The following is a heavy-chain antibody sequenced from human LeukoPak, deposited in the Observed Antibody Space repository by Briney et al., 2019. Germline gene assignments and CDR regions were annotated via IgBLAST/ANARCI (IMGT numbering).Heavy chain of an antibody. D-gene: IGHD3-10*01. V-gene: IGHV4-34*01. CDR3: ARVIGAPADY. CDR1: GGSFSGYY. Sequence: SETLSPTCDIYGGSFSGYYWSWIRQPPGKGLEWIGEINHSGSTNYNPSLKSRVTISVDTSKNQFSLKLSSVTAADTAVYYCARVIGAPADYWGEGTLVTVSS. J-gene: IGHJ4*02. CDR2: INHSGST.